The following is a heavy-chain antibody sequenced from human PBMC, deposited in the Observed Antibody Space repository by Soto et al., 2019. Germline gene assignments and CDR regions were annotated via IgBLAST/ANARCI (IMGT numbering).Heavy chain of an antibody. J-gene: IGHJ4*02. Sequence: QVQLVQSEAEVKKPGASVKVSCKASGYTFTTYGISWVRQAPGQGLEWMGWISTYNDNTNYAQNRQGRVTMTTDTSTSTAYMELTSLRSDDTAVYYCARQEYSVSSRDYWGQGTLVTVSS. CDR2: ISTYNDNT. CDR1: GYTFTTYG. V-gene: IGHV1-18*01. CDR3: ARQEYSVSSRDY. D-gene: IGHD6-6*01.